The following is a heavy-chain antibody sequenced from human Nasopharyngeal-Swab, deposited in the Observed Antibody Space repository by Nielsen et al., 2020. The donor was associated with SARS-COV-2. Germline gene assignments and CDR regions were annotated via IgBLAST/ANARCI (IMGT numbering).Heavy chain of an antibody. Sequence: GGSLRLSCAASGFTFSSYWMHWVRQAPGKGLVWVSRINSDGSSTSYADSVKGRFTIPRDNAKNTLYLQMNSLRAEDTAVYYCARVDSGYDSHWYFDLWGRGTLVTVSS. CDR3: ARVDSGYDSHWYFDL. CDR1: GFTFSSYW. V-gene: IGHV3-74*01. D-gene: IGHD5-12*01. J-gene: IGHJ2*01. CDR2: INSDGSST.